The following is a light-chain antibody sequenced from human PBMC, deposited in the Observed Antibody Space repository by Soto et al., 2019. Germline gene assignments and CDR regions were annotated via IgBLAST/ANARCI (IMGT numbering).Light chain of an antibody. J-gene: IGKJ5*01. CDR1: QSVSSN. CDR3: EQYNNWFSIT. Sequence: EIVMTQSPATLSVSPGERATLSCKPSQSVSSNLAWYQQKPGQAPRLLIYGASTRATGIPARFSGSGFGTEFTLTISSLQPEDFAVYYCEQYNNWFSITFGQGTRLEIK. V-gene: IGKV3-15*01. CDR2: GAS.